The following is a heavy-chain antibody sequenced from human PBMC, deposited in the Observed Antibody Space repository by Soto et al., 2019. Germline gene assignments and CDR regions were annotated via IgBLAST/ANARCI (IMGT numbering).Heavy chain of an antibody. D-gene: IGHD1-20*01. Sequence: GGSLRLSCAASGFTFSSYGMHWVRQAPGKGLEWVAVISYDGSNKYYADSVKGRFTISRDNSKNTLYLQMNSLRAEDTAVYYCAKDPGIAYYHYYMDVWGKGTTVTVSS. CDR3: AKDPGIAYYHYYMDV. V-gene: IGHV3-30*18. CDR2: ISYDGSNK. CDR1: GFTFSSYG. J-gene: IGHJ6*03.